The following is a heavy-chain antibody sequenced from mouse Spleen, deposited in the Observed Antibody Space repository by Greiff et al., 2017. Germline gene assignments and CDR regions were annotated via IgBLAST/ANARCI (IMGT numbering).Heavy chain of an antibody. CDR1: GYTFTSYW. D-gene: IGHD3-3*01. CDR2: IYPSASYT. J-gene: IGHJ2*01. Sequence: QVQLQQPGAELVRPGASVKLSCKASGYTFTSYWINWVKQRPGQGLEWIGNIYPSASYTNSNQKFKDKATLTVYKYSSKTCMQLHIPTLEDSAVCFCTRGGDSYYFDYWGQGTTLTVSA. V-gene: IGHV1-69*02. CDR3: TRGGDSYYFDY.